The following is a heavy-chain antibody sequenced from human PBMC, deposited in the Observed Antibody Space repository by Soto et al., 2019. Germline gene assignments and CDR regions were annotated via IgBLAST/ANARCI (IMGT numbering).Heavy chain of an antibody. CDR2: IKQDGSEK. V-gene: IGHV3-7*04. CDR3: ARAEDYYDSSGPDLVDAFDI. J-gene: IGHJ3*02. Sequence: PGGSLRLSCAASGFTFSSYWMIWVRQAPGKGLEWVANIKQDGSEKYYVDSVKGRFTISRDNAKNSLYLQMNSLRAEDTAVYYCARAEDYYDSSGPDLVDAFDIWGQGTMVTVSS. CDR1: GFTFSSYW. D-gene: IGHD3-22*01.